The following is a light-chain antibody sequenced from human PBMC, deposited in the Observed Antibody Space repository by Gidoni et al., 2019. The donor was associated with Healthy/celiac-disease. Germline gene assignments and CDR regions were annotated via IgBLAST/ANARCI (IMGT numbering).Light chain of an antibody. CDR2: GAS. CDR3: QQYGSSSAT. J-gene: IGKJ1*01. V-gene: IGKV3-20*01. Sequence: VLPQSPGTLSLSPRERATLYCRASQSVSSSYLAWYQQKHGQPPRLLIYGASSRATGIPDSVSGSGSGTDFTLTISRLEPEDFAVYYCQQYGSSSATFGQGNKVEIK. CDR1: QSVSSSY.